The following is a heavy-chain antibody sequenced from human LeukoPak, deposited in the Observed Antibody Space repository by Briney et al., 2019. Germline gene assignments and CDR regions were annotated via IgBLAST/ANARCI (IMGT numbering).Heavy chain of an antibody. CDR1: GGSVSSYY. D-gene: IGHD1-14*01. Sequence: SGTLSLTCSVSGGSVSSYYWSWIRQSPGKGLEWIGYIHNSGRSNYNPSLKSRVTGFVDTSKNQVSLRLSSVTAADTAVYYCARHGTISSESYFDYWGQGALVTVSS. CDR3: ARHGTISSESYFDY. V-gene: IGHV4-59*08. CDR2: IHNSGRS. J-gene: IGHJ4*02.